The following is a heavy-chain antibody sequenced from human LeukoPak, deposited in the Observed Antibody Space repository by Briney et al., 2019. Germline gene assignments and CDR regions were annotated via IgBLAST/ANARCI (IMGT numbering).Heavy chain of an antibody. CDR3: AKAKYYYDGSGRDCYFDL. J-gene: IGHJ2*01. CDR2: ISSSSSYT. Sequence: KPGGSLRLSCAASGFTFSDYYMSWIRQAPGKGLEWVSYISSSSSYTNYADSVKGRFTISRDNAKNSLYLQMNSLRAEDTAVYYCAKAKYYYDGSGRDCYFDLWGRGTLVTVSS. CDR1: GFTFSDYY. V-gene: IGHV3-11*05. D-gene: IGHD3-22*01.